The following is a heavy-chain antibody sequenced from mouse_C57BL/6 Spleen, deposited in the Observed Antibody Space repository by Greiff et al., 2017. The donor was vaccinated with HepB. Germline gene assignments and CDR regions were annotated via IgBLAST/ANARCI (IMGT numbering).Heavy chain of an antibody. V-gene: IGHV1-76*01. CDR2: IYPGSGNT. Sequence: VQLQQSGAELVRPGASVKLSCKASGYTFTDYYINWVKQRPGQGLEWIARIYPGSGNTYYNEKFKGKATLTAEKSSSTAYMQLSSLTSEDSAVYFCAREPGSSYEAWFAYWGQGTLVTVSA. CDR3: AREPGSSYEAWFAY. CDR1: GYTFTDYY. J-gene: IGHJ3*01. D-gene: IGHD1-1*01.